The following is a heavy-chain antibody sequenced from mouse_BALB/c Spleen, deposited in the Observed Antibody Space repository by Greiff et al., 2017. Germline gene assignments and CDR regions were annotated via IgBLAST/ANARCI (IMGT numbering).Heavy chain of an antibody. V-gene: IGHV3-8*02. CDR3: ARDSGNYVGFAY. D-gene: IGHD2-1*01. CDR2: ISYSGST. Sequence: EVKLQQSGPSLVKPSQTLSLTCSVTGDSITSGYWNWIRKFPGNKLEYMGYISYSGSTYYNPSLKSRISITRDTSKNQYYLQLNSVTTEDTATYYCARDSGNYVGFAYWGQGTLVTVSA. J-gene: IGHJ3*01. CDR1: GDSITSGY.